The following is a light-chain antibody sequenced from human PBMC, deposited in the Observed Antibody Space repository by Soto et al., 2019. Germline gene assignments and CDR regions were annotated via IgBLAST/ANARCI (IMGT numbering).Light chain of an antibody. CDR2: DAS. CDR3: QHYNTYSPGT. CDR1: QSVSSW. Sequence: DIQMTQTPATLSAFAVDRVTVTCRASQSVSSWVAWYQEKPGRGPKLLIYDASTWQSGVPSRFIGSGSGTEFTLTITSLQPDDFATYYCQHYNTYSPGTFGQGTKVDIK. J-gene: IGKJ1*01. V-gene: IGKV1-5*01.